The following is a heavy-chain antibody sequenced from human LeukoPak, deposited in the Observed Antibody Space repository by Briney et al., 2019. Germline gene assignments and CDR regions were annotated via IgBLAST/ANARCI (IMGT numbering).Heavy chain of an antibody. D-gene: IGHD3-10*01. V-gene: IGHV3-23*01. J-gene: IGHJ4*02. CDR3: AKVDYGSGSYFHFDY. CDR1: GFTFTSYA. Sequence: GGSLRLSCAASGFTFTSYAMSWVRQAPGKGLEWVSAINNSGDSTYYADSVKGRFTISRDNTKNTLYLQMNSLRAEDTAVYYCAKVDYGSGSYFHFDYWGQGTLVTVSS. CDR2: INNSGDST.